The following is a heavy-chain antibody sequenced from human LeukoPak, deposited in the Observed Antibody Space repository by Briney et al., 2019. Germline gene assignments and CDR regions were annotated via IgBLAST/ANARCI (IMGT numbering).Heavy chain of an antibody. CDR2: IRYDGSNK. J-gene: IGHJ3*02. CDR3: AKGQSGYPLLGAFDI. D-gene: IGHD3-22*01. V-gene: IGHV3-30*02. Sequence: GGSLRLSCAASGFTFSSYGMHWVRQAPGKGLEWVAFIRYDGSNKYYADSVKGRFTISRDNSKNTLYLQMNSLRAEDTAVYYCAKGQSGYPLLGAFDIWGQGTMVTVSS. CDR1: GFTFSSYG.